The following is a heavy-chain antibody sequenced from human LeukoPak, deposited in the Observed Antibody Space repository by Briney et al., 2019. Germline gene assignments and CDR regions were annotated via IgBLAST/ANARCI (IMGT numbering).Heavy chain of an antibody. CDR1: GFTFSSYA. Sequence: GGSLRLSCAASGFTFSSYAMSWVRQAPGKGLEWVSAISGSGGSTYYADSVKGRFTISRDNSKNTLYLQMNSLRSEDTAVYYCARVQMVRGVVSRSWFDPWGQGTLVTVSS. V-gene: IGHV3-23*01. D-gene: IGHD3-10*01. CDR3: ARVQMVRGVVSRSWFDP. CDR2: ISGSGGST. J-gene: IGHJ5*02.